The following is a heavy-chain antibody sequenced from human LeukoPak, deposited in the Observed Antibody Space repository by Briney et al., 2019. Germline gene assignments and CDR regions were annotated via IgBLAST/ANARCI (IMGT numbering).Heavy chain of an antibody. CDR2: IYYSGST. Sequence: SETLSLTCTVSDGSISSYYWSWIRQPPGKGLEWVGYIYYSGSTYYNPSLRSRLTILVDTSRNQFSLKLYSVTAADTAVYYCARHAGADGSNWSYFDYWGQGTLVTVSS. CDR3: ARHAGADGSNWSYFDY. J-gene: IGHJ4*02. D-gene: IGHD6-13*01. CDR1: DGSISSYY. V-gene: IGHV4-59*08.